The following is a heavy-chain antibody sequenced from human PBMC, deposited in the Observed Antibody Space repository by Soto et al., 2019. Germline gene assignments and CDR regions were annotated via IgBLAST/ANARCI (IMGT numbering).Heavy chain of an antibody. D-gene: IGHD3-10*01. Sequence: SVKVSCTASGYTPTSYGISWVRQPPAQGLEWMGGIIPFFKAANYAQKIQGRVTITADDSTSTAYMEVSSLRSEDTAVHYCARDFYGSGSYIRVRFLHWGQGTLVTVSS. J-gene: IGHJ4*02. CDR2: IIPFFKAA. V-gene: IGHV1-69*13. CDR3: ARDFYGSGSYIRVRFLH. CDR1: GYTPTSYG.